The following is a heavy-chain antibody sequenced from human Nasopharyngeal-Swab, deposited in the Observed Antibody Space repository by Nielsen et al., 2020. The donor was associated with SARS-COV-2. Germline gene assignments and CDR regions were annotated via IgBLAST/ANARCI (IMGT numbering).Heavy chain of an antibody. CDR1: GGSISSRSSY. D-gene: IGHD2-8*01. Sequence: SETLSLTCTVSGGSISSRSSYWGWIRQPPGKGLEWIGSIYYSGSTYYNPSLKSRVTISVDTSKNQFSLKLSSVTAADTAVYYCARHLSRRTIVLMVYEEVAYFDYWGQGTLVTVSS. CDR3: ARHLSRRTIVLMVYEEVAYFDY. J-gene: IGHJ4*02. CDR2: IYYSGST. V-gene: IGHV4-39*01.